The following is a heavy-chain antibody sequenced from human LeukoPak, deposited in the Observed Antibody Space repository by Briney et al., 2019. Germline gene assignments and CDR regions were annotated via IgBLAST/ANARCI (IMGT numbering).Heavy chain of an antibody. V-gene: IGHV3-11*03. J-gene: IGHJ4*02. CDR2: ISGSSDNT. Sequence: GGSLRLSCAASGFTVSSNYMSWIRQAPGKGLEWVSYISGSSDNTNYADSVKGRFTISRDNAKNSLYLQMNSLRAEDTAVYYCMRHPAEADYWGQGTLVTVSS. CDR3: MRHPAEADY. D-gene: IGHD2-15*01. CDR1: GFTVSSNY.